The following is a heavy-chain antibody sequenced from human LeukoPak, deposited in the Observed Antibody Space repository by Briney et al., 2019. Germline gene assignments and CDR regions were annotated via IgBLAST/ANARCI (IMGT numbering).Heavy chain of an antibody. D-gene: IGHD3-22*01. J-gene: IGHJ4*02. Sequence: SVKVSCKASGGTFSSYAISWVRQAPGQGLEWMGGIIPIFGTANYAQKFQGRVTITADESTSTAYMELSSLRSEDTAVYYCATPYYDSSGYHALDYWGQGTLVTVSS. CDR1: GGTFSSYA. V-gene: IGHV1-69*13. CDR2: IIPIFGTA. CDR3: ATPYYDSSGYHALDY.